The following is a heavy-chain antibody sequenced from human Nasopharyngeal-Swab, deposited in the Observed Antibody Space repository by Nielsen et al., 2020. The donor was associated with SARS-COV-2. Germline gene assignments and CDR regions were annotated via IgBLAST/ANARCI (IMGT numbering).Heavy chain of an antibody. J-gene: IGHJ3*02. CDR3: AREAREGGGFDI. CDR2: IKQGGSER. V-gene: IGHV3-7*01. Sequence: VRQAPGKGLEWVANIKQGGSERNYVDSVKGRFTISRDNAKNSLYLQMNSLRVEDTAVYYCAREAREGGGFDIWGQGTMVTVSS. D-gene: IGHD3-16*01.